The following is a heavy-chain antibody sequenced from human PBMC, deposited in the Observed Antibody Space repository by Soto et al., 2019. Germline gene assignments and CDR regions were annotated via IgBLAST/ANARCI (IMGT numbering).Heavy chain of an antibody. D-gene: IGHD3-3*01. Sequence: QVQLVESGGSVVQPGRSLRLSCAASGFRFSNYAMHWVRQAPGKGLEWVAVLSHDGNNKYYGDSVRGRFTVSRDNSKNTLYLQMNSLKLEDTAFYYCARDFFSPALPWGQGTLVTVSS. CDR3: ARDFFSPALP. J-gene: IGHJ5*02. V-gene: IGHV3-30-3*01. CDR1: GFRFSNYA. CDR2: LSHDGNNK.